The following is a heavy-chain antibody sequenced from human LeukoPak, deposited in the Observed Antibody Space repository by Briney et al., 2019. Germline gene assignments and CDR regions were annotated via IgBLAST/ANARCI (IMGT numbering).Heavy chain of an antibody. CDR3: ASLGVLTGYNRDFDY. V-gene: IGHV3-53*01. CDR2: IYSGGST. Sequence: GGSLRLSCAASGFTVSSNYMSWVRQAPGKGLEWVSVIYSGGSTYYADSVKGRFTISRDNSKNTLYLRMNSLRAEDTAVYYCASLGVLTGYNRDFDYWGQGTLVTVSS. CDR1: GFTVSSNY. J-gene: IGHJ4*02. D-gene: IGHD3-9*01.